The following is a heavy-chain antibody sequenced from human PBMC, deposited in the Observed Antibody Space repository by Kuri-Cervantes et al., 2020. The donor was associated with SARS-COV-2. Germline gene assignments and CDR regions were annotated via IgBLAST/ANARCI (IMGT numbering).Heavy chain of an antibody. V-gene: IGHV5-51*01. J-gene: IGHJ4*02. Sequence: GESLKISCKGSGYSFTNYWIGWVRQMPGKGLEWMGIICPYDSDTRYSPSFQGQVTISADKSINTAYLQWSSLKASDTAMYYCVRPRGQFQYQLLFDYWGQGTLVTVSS. CDR1: GYSFTNYW. CDR3: VRPRGQFQYQLLFDY. CDR2: ICPYDSDT. D-gene: IGHD2-2*01.